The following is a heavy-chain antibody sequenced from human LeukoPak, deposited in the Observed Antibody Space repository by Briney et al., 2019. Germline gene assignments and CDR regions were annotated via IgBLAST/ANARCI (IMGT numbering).Heavy chain of an antibody. V-gene: IGHV4-59*01. J-gene: IGHJ6*03. D-gene: IGHD5-18*01. Sequence: SETLSLTCTVSGGPISSYYWSWIRQPPGKGLEWIGYIYYSGSTNYNPSLKSRVTISVDTSKNQFSLKLSSVTAADTAVYYCARGDTAMGRRIYYYYYMDVWGKGTTVTVSS. CDR1: GGPISSYY. CDR3: ARGDTAMGRRIYYYYYMDV. CDR2: IYYSGST.